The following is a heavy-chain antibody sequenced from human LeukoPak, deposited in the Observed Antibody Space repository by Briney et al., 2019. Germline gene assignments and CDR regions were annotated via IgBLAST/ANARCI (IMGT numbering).Heavy chain of an antibody. CDR3: AKDNGGRNHYYMDV. CDR2: ISWDGGST. J-gene: IGHJ6*03. D-gene: IGHD1-14*01. V-gene: IGHV3-43*01. CDR1: GFTFSSYA. Sequence: GGSLRLSCAASGFTFSSYAMSWVRQAPGKGLEWVSLISWDGGSTYYADSVKGRFTISRDNSKNSLYLQMNSLRTEDTALYYCAKDNGGRNHYYMDVWGKGTTVTVSS.